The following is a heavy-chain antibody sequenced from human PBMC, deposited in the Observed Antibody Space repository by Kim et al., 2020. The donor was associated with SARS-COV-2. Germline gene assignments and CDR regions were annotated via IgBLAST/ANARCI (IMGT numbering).Heavy chain of an antibody. D-gene: IGHD3-10*01. V-gene: IGHV3-11*01. CDR3: ARSHRYITMVFGY. Sequence: YADSVKGRFTISRDNAKNSLYLQMNSLRAEDTAVYYCARSHRYITMVFGYWGQGTLVTVSS. J-gene: IGHJ4*02.